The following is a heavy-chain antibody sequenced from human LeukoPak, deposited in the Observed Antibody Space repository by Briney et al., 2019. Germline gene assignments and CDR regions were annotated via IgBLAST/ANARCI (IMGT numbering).Heavy chain of an antibody. Sequence: GGSLRLSCAASGFTFSSYAMSWVRQAAGKGLEWVSLISVTGVTGPNTHHADSVKGRFTISRDKAKNSLYLQMNSLRAEDTAVYYCARGVVNWNYVGDAFDIWGQGTMVTVSS. CDR2: ISVTGVTGPNT. J-gene: IGHJ3*02. CDR1: GFTFSSYA. CDR3: ARGVVNWNYVGDAFDI. V-gene: IGHV3-23*01. D-gene: IGHD1-7*01.